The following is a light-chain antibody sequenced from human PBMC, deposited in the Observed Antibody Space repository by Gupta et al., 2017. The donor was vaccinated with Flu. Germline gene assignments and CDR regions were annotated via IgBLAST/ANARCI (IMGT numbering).Light chain of an antibody. J-gene: IGKJ2*01. Sequence: EVVLPQPPAPLPVSQGERLTLSCRASQSVSSNFSWFQQKPGQAPRLLLYGASTRTTGVPARFSASGSGTDFTLTISSLQSDDFAVYYCQQYHYWPYIFGQGTRLEIK. CDR1: QSVSSN. V-gene: IGKV3-15*01. CDR2: GAS. CDR3: QQYHYWPYI.